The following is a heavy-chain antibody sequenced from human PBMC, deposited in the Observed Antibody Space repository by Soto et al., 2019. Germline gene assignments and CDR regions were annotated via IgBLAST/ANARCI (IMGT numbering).Heavy chain of an antibody. Sequence: GGSLRLSCAASGFTVSSNYMSWVRQAPGKGLEWVSVIYSGGSTYYADSVKGRFTISRDNSKNTLYLQMNSLRAEDTAVYYCAREAVSNSYQFDYWGQGTLVTVSS. D-gene: IGHD4-4*01. J-gene: IGHJ4*02. CDR3: AREAVSNSYQFDY. CDR1: GFTVSSNY. CDR2: IYSGGST. V-gene: IGHV3-53*01.